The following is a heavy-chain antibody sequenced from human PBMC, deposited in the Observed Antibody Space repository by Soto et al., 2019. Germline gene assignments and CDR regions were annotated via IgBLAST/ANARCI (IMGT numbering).Heavy chain of an antibody. CDR2: ISGYNGNT. V-gene: IGHV1-18*01. CDR3: AGDLLAADGTKGY. J-gene: IGHJ4*02. CDR1: GYTFTSYG. Sequence: QVQLVQSGAEVKKPGASVKVSCKASGYTFTSYGISWVRQAPGQGLEWWGWISGYNGNTIYAQKLQGRVTRTTDTCTSTAYKELRSLRLVDTAVYYCAGDLLAADGTKGYWGQGTPVTVAS. D-gene: IGHD6-13*01.